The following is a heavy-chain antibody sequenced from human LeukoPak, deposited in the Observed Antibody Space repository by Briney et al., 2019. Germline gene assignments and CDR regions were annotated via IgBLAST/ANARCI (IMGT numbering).Heavy chain of an antibody. CDR3: AKAPRGYSYGFDY. V-gene: IGHV3-7*03. CDR1: EFPFNGYW. D-gene: IGHD5-18*01. CDR2: INQDGSEK. Sequence: GGSLRLSCAASEFPFNGYWMSWVRQAPGKGLECVANINQDGSEKYYVDSVRGRFTISRDNAKNSLYLQMNSLRAEDMALYYCAKAPRGYSYGFDYWGQGTLVTVSS. J-gene: IGHJ4*02.